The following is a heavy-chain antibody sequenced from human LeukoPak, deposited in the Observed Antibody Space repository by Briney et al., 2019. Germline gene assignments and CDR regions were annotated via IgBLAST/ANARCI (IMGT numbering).Heavy chain of an antibody. J-gene: IGHJ4*02. CDR3: ARDRPYGSGNYYPDY. V-gene: IGHV3-33*01. Sequence: GRSLRLSCAASGFTFSSYGMHWVRQAPGKGLEWVALVWYDGSDKFYEDSVKGRFTISRDNSKNTLYLQMNSLRAEDTAVYYCARDRPYGSGNYYPDYWGQGTLVTVSS. CDR2: VWYDGSDK. CDR1: GFTFSSYG. D-gene: IGHD3-10*01.